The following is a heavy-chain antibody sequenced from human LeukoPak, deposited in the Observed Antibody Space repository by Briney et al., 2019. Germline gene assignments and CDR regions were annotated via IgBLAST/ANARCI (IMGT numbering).Heavy chain of an antibody. V-gene: IGHV3-15*01. CDR3: TVEGLPPATLLHS. Sequence: GGSLRLSCAASGFTFSNAWMSWVRQAPGKGLEWVGRIKSKTDGGTTDYTAPVKGRFTISRDDSKNTLYLQMNSLKIEDTAVYYCTVEGLPPATLLHSWGQGTLVTVSS. J-gene: IGHJ4*02. D-gene: IGHD2-2*01. CDR2: IKSKTDGGTT. CDR1: GFTFSNAW.